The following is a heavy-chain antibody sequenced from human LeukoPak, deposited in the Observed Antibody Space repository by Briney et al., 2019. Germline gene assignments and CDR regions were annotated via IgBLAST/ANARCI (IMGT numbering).Heavy chain of an antibody. V-gene: IGHV3-33*06. D-gene: IGHD5-12*01. CDR2: IWYDGSNK. Sequence: GGSLRLSCAASGFTFSSYGMHWVRQAPGKGLEWVAVIWYDGSNKYYADSVKGRFTISRDNSKNTLYLQMNSLRAKDTAVYNCAKERGYSGYDFPDYWGQGTLVTVSS. CDR3: AKERGYSGYDFPDY. CDR1: GFTFSSYG. J-gene: IGHJ4*02.